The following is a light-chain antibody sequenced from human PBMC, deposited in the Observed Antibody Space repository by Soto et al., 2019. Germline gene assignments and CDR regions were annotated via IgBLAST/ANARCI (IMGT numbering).Light chain of an antibody. CDR2: DVT. V-gene: IGLV2-14*03. CDR3: TSYTTRNTWV. J-gene: IGLJ3*02. Sequence: QSVLTQPASVSGSPGQSVTIPCTGTSSDVGSYNYVSWYQQHPGKAPKLMIFDVTNRPSGVSNRFSGSKSGNSASLTISGLQTEDEADYYCTSYTTRNTWVFGGGTKLTVL. CDR1: SSDVGSYNY.